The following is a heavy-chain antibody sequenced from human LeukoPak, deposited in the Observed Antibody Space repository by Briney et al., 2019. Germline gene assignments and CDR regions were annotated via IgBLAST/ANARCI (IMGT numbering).Heavy chain of an antibody. CDR1: GYTFTSYG. CDR2: ISAYNGNT. V-gene: IGHV1-18*03. CDR3: ARAEPDILLNDY. Sequence: ASVKVSCKASGYTFTSYGISWVRQAPGQGLEWMGWISAYNGNTNYAQKLQGRVTMTTDTSTSTAYMELRSLRSDDMAVYYCARAEPDILLNDYWGQGTLVTVSS. D-gene: IGHD2/OR15-2a*01. J-gene: IGHJ4*02.